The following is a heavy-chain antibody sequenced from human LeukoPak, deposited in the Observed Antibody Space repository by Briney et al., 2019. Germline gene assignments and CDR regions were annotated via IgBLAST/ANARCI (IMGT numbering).Heavy chain of an antibody. CDR2: IKSDGSST. CDR1: GFTFSSYW. J-gene: IGHJ4*02. Sequence: HAGGSLRLSCAASGFTFSSYWMHWVRHTPGKGLVWVSRIKSDGSSTSYADSVKGRFTISRDNAKNTLYLQMNSLRAEDTAVYYCARDPLRVVVPAAIGPAYDWGQGTLVTVSS. D-gene: IGHD2-2*01. CDR3: ARDPLRVVVPAAIGPAYD. V-gene: IGHV3-74*01.